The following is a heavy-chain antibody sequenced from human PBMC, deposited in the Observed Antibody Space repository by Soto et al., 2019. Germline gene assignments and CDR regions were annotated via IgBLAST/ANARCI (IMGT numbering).Heavy chain of an antibody. D-gene: IGHD3-10*01. J-gene: IGHJ5*02. V-gene: IGHV5-51*01. Sequence: GESLKISCKASGYSFTTSWIGWVRQMPGRGLEWMGIIFPSDSDTRYSPSFQGQVTISVDKSVSTAYLQWSSLKASDTAMYYCARRPGSWFDPWGQGTLVTVSS. CDR2: IFPSDSDT. CDR3: ARRPGSWFDP. CDR1: GYSFTTSW.